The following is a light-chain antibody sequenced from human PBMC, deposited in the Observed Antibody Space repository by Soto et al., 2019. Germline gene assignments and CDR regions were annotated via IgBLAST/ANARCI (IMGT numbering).Light chain of an antibody. V-gene: IGKV3-20*01. CDR2: GAS. J-gene: IGKJ2*01. CDR3: QQYDSSPPRYT. CDR1: QSVRSNY. Sequence: EVVLTQSPGTLSLSPGERATLSCRASQSVRSNYLAWYQQKPGQAPRLLIYGASSRATGIPDRFSGSGSATDFTLTISRLEPEDFAVYYCQQYDSSPPRYTFGQGTKLEIK.